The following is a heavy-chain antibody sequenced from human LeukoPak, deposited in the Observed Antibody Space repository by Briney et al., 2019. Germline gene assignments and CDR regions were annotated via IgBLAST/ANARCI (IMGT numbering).Heavy chain of an antibody. J-gene: IGHJ4*02. D-gene: IGHD4/OR15-4a*01. V-gene: IGHV1-46*01. CDR2: INPSGGST. Sequence: ASVKVSCKASGYTFTSYYMHWVRQAPGQGLEWMGIINPSGGSTSYAQKFQGRVTMTRDTSTSTVYMEMSSLRSEDTAVYYCARAGATPPFDYGGQGTLVTVSS. CDR3: ARAGATPPFDY. CDR1: GYTFTSYY.